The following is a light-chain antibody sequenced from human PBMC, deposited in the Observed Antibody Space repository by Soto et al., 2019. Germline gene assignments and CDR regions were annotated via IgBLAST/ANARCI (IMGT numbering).Light chain of an antibody. CDR2: SNN. Sequence: QSVLTQPPSASGTPGQRVTISCSGSNSNIGSNTVSWYQQLPGTAPKLLIYSNNQRPSGVPDRFSGSKSGTSASLAISGLRSENEADYYCAAWDDSLNGPVFGGGTKVTVL. V-gene: IGLV1-44*01. CDR3: AAWDDSLNGPV. CDR1: NSNIGSNT. J-gene: IGLJ2*01.